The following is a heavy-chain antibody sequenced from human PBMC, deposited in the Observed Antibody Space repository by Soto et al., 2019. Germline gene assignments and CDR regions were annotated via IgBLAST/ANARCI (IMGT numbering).Heavy chain of an antibody. CDR2: ISSSGSTI. CDR1: GVTFSDYY. CDR3: ARARSIAVARSWYFDL. Sequence: QVQLVESGGGLVKPGGSLRLSCAASGVTFSDYYMSWIRQAPGQGLEWVSYISSSGSTIYYADSVKGRFTISRDNAKNSLYLQMNSLRAEDTAVYYCARARSIAVARSWYFDLWGRGTLVTVSS. V-gene: IGHV3-11*01. J-gene: IGHJ2*01. D-gene: IGHD6-19*01.